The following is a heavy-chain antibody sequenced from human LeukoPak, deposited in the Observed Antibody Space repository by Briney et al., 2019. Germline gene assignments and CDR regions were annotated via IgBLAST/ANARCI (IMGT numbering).Heavy chain of an antibody. Sequence: GASVKVSCKASGGTFSSYAISWVRQAPGQGLEWMGRIIPILGIANYAQKFQGRVTITADKSTSTAYMELSSLRSEDTAVYYCAREQAATAAGDGWSGFDYWGQGTLVTVSS. J-gene: IGHJ4*02. CDR3: AREQAATAAGDGWSGFDY. V-gene: IGHV1-69*04. CDR2: IIPILGIA. D-gene: IGHD6-13*01. CDR1: GGTFSSYA.